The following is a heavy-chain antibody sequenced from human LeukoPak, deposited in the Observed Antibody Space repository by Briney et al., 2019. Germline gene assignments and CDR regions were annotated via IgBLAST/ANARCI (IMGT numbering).Heavy chain of an antibody. J-gene: IGHJ6*02. D-gene: IGHD3-3*01. Sequence: GGSLRLSCAASGFTFSTYWMAWVRQAPGKGLEWVANIKKEGSEKYYVDSVKGRFTVSRDNAKNSLYLQVNDLRAEDTAVYSCARVVAFYDSWSGLNHYGMDVWGQGTTVTVSS. CDR1: GFTFSTYW. CDR3: ARVVAFYDSWSGLNHYGMDV. CDR2: IKKEGSEK. V-gene: IGHV3-7*01.